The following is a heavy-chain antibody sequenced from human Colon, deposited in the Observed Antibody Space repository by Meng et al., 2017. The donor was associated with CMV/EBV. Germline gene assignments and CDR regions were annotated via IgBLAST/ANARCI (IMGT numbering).Heavy chain of an antibody. D-gene: IGHD6-19*01. CDR1: GFTFSDYS. CDR3: AKGWDVAGLDN. V-gene: IGHV3-21*04. Sequence: GESLKISCATSGFTFSDYSMNWVRQAPGKGLEWVSSISSSSTYIYYADSVKGRFTISRDNAKNSLYLQMNSLRVEDTAVYYCAKGWDVAGLDNWGQGTLVTVSS. J-gene: IGHJ4*02. CDR2: ISSSSTYI.